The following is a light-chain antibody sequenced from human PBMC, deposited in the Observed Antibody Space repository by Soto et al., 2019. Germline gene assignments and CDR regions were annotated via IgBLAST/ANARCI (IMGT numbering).Light chain of an antibody. V-gene: IGLV7-43*01. Sequence: QAVVTQEPSLTVSPGVTVTLTCASSTGAVTSGYYPSWCQQKPGQAPRAMIYSTNNSPSWTPARFSASPLGGKAPLTLSGVQPEDEAYYYSLLFDGGTRVFGGGTKLTVL. CDR1: TGAVTSGYY. J-gene: IGLJ2*01. CDR3: LLFDGGTRV. CDR2: STN.